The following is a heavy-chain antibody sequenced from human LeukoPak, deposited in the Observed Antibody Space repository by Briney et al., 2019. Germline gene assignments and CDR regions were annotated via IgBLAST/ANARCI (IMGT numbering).Heavy chain of an antibody. Sequence: SVTVSCKASGYTFTGYYMHWVRPAPGQELEWMGWINPNSGGTNYAQKFQGRVTMTRDTSISTAYMELSRLRSDDTAVYYCARGVVGSYYDYWGQGTLVTVSS. J-gene: IGHJ4*02. CDR3: ARGVVGSYYDY. CDR2: INPNSGGT. D-gene: IGHD3-10*01. CDR1: GYTFTGYY. V-gene: IGHV1-2*02.